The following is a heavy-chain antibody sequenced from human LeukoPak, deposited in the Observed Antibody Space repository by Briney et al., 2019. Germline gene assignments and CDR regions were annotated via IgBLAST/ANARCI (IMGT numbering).Heavy chain of an antibody. V-gene: IGHV4-4*07. CDR1: GGSISSYY. CDR3: AKDSGYDLT. J-gene: IGHJ5*02. CDR2: VYTSGST. D-gene: IGHD5-12*01. Sequence: SETLSLTXTVSGGSISSYYWSWIRQPAGKGLEWIGRVYTSGSTIYNPSLRSRVTMSVDTSKNQFSLKVSSVTAADTAVYYCAKDSGYDLTWGQRTLVTVSS.